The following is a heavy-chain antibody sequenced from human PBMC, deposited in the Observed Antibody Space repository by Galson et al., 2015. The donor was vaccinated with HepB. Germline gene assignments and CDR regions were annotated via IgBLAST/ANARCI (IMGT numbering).Heavy chain of an antibody. J-gene: IGHJ5*02. CDR2: IYYAGST. CDR1: GYSVTTGGFF. CDR3: ARMARKAGWFDT. V-gene: IGHV4-31*03. D-gene: IGHD5-24*01. Sequence: TLSLTCSVSGYSVTTGGFFWAWIRHHPGQGLEWIGHIYYAGSTSYNPSLETRVSISVDTSNNQFSLNLTSVTAADSAVYFCARMARKAGWFDTWGQGTLVTVSA.